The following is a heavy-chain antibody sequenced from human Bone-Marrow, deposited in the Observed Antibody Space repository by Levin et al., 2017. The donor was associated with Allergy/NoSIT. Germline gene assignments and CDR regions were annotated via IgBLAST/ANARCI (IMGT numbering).Heavy chain of an antibody. Sequence: SETLSLTCTVSGGSISNGDYYWSWLRQPPGKGLEWIGHIYHSGSTFYNPFLKSRPTISIDPSKNQFFLRLSFVTAADTAVYYCARTYYDCWCVYRRTPVVFDPLCQGTLVTVSS. J-gene: IGHJ5*02. D-gene: IGHD3-3*01. CDR2: IYHSGST. CDR1: GGSISNGDYY. V-gene: IGHV4-30-4*01. CDR3: ARTYYDCWCVYRRTPVVFDP.